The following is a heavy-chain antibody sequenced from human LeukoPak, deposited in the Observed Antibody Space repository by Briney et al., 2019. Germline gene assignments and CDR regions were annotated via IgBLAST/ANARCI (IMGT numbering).Heavy chain of an antibody. CDR1: GFTFSDYY. CDR3: ARDTETGTTSSFDY. CDR2: ISSSGSTI. D-gene: IGHD1-14*01. Sequence: GGSLRLSCGASGFTFSDYYMSWIRQAPGKGLEWVSYISSSGSTIYYADSVKGRFTISRDNAKNSLYLQMNSLRAEDTAVYYCARDTETGTTSSFDYWGQGTLVTVSS. J-gene: IGHJ4*02. V-gene: IGHV3-11*01.